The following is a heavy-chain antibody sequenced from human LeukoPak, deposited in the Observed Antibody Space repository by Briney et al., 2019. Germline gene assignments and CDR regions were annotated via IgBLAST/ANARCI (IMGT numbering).Heavy chain of an antibody. CDR2: ISGSGGST. V-gene: IGHV3-23*01. Sequence: QPGGSLRLCCGASGFTFSSYAMSWGRLAQGKGLEWVSGISGSGGSTYYADSVKRRFTISRDNSKNTLYLQMNSLRAEDTAVYYCHHMDVWGKGTTVTVSS. J-gene: IGHJ6*03. CDR3: HHMDV. CDR1: GFTFSSYA.